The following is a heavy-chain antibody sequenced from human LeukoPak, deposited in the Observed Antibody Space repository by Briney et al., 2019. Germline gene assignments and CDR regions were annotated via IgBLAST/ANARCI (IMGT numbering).Heavy chain of an antibody. D-gene: IGHD6-13*01. CDR2: IYENGGTT. CDR1: GFTFRSHA. Sequence: GGSLRLSCVGSGFTFRSHAMSWVRQAPEKGLEFVSGIYENGGTTYYADSVKGRFTISRDNSKNTLYLQMNSLRAEDTAVYYCAKDMDSSSWAHFDYWGQGTLVTVSS. CDR3: AKDMDSSSWAHFDY. V-gene: IGHV3-23*01. J-gene: IGHJ4*02.